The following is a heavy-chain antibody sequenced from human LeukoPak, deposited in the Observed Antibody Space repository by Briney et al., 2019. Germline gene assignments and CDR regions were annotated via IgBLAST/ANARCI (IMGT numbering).Heavy chain of an antibody. CDR2: IRYDGTNE. CDR1: GFIFSTYG. Sequence: PGGSLRLSCAASGFIFSTYGMHWVRQAPGKGLEWVAFIRYDGTNEYYKDSVKGRFTISRDNSNNILYLQMSSLRVGDTAVYYCAKGDTSTWYNVDYWGQGILVTVSS. CDR3: AKGDTSTWYNVDY. J-gene: IGHJ4*02. V-gene: IGHV3-30*02. D-gene: IGHD6-13*01.